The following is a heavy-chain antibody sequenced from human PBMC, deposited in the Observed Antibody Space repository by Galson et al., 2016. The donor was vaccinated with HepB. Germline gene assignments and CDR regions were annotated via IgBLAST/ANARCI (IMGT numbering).Heavy chain of an antibody. D-gene: IGHD3-10*01. V-gene: IGHV2-5*02. CDR2: IYWDDDK. J-gene: IGHJ6*02. CDR1: GFSLSNYGVG. Sequence: PALVKPTQTLTLTCTFSGFSLSNYGVGVGWVRQPPGKAPEWLAFIYWDDDKGYSPSLETRLSISKDTSKNQVVLTVTNMDHVDTGTYYCSHSRRVALGRGANRYYIRDVWGQGTVVSVSS. CDR3: SHSRRVALGRGANRYYIRDV.